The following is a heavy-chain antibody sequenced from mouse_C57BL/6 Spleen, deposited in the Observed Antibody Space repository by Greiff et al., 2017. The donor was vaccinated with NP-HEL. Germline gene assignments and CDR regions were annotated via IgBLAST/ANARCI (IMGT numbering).Heavy chain of an antibody. D-gene: IGHD1-1*01. CDR1: GFSLTSYG. Sequence: VKLMESGPGLVQPSQSLSITCTVSGFSLTSYGVHWVRQSPGKGLEWLGVIWSGGSTDYNAAFISRLSISKDNSKSQVFFKMNSLQADDTAIYCCAGGYYYGSSSYYFDYWGQGTTLTVSS. CDR2: IWSGGST. J-gene: IGHJ2*01. V-gene: IGHV2-2*01. CDR3: AGGYYYGSSSYYFDY.